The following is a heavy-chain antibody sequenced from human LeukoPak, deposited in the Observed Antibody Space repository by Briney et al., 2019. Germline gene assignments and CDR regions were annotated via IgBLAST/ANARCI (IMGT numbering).Heavy chain of an antibody. CDR2: ISADGGST. V-gene: IGHV3-43*02. CDR1: GINFADYA. Sequence: GGSLRLSCVVSGINFADYAMHWVRQPPGKGLEWVSLISADGGSTFSADSVKGRFSISRDNSKNSLYLQMNSLRAEDTAVYYCARDRSWGSQCYFDYWGQGTLVTVSS. J-gene: IGHJ4*02. CDR3: ARDRSWGSQCYFDY. D-gene: IGHD7-27*01.